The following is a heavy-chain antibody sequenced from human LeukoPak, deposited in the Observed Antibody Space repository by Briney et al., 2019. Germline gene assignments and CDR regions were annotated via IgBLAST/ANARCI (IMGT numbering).Heavy chain of an antibody. CDR2: IYYSGST. V-gene: IGHV4-61*05. Sequence: SETLSLTCTVSGGSISSSSYYWGWIRQPPGKGLEWIGYIYYSGSTNYNPSLKSRVTISVDTSKNQFSLKLSSVTAADTAVYYCASLAAAGTGWFDPWGQGTLVTVSS. D-gene: IGHD6-13*01. J-gene: IGHJ5*02. CDR1: GGSISSSSYY. CDR3: ASLAAAGTGWFDP.